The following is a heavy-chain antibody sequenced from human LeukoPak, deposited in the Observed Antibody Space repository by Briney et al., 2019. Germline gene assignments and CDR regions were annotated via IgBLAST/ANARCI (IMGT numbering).Heavy chain of an antibody. J-gene: IGHJ6*02. D-gene: IGHD3-16*01. CDR3: ARELRFYYYYGMDV. CDR1: GFTFSSYW. Sequence: GGSLRLSCAASGFTFSSYWMSWVRQAPGKGLEWVANIKQDGSEKYYVDSVKSRFTISRDNAKNSLYLQMNSLRAEDTAVYYCARELRFYYYYGMDVWGQGTTVTVSS. V-gene: IGHV3-7*01. CDR2: IKQDGSEK.